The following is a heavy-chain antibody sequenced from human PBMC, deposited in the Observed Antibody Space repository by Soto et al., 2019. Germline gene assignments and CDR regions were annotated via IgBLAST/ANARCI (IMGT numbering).Heavy chain of an antibody. CDR3: ARSRRYCSGGSCYSVVDY. Sequence: QVQLVQSGAEVKKPGASVKVSCKASGYTFTSYDINWVRQATGQGLEWMGWMNPNSGNTGYAQKFQGRVTMNRNTSISTAYMELSSLRSEDTAVYYCARSRRYCSGGSCYSVVDYWGQGTLVTVSS. J-gene: IGHJ4*02. CDR2: MNPNSGNT. D-gene: IGHD2-15*01. V-gene: IGHV1-8*01. CDR1: GYTFTSYD.